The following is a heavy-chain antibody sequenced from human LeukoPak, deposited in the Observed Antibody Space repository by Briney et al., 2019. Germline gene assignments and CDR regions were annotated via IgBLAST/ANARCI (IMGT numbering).Heavy chain of an antibody. D-gene: IGHD1-26*01. V-gene: IGHV3-7*01. Sequence: GGSLRLSCVASGFTFSSYWMIWVRQAPGKGLEWVANIKEDGREKHYVDPVKGRFTISRDNSKNTLYLQTNSLRAEDTAVYYCAKDLEGATGYWGQGTLVTVSS. CDR2: IKEDGREK. CDR1: GFTFSSYW. J-gene: IGHJ4*02. CDR3: AKDLEGATGY.